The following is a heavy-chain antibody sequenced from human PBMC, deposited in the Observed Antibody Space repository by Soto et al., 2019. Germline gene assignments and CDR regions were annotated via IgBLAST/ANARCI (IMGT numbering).Heavy chain of an antibody. V-gene: IGHV3-23*01. CDR2: ISGSGGST. CDR1: GFTFSSYV. Sequence: EVQLLESGGGLVQPGGSLRLSCAASGFTFSSYVMNWVRQAPGKGLEWVAAISGSGGSTYYGDSVEGRFTVSRDNPKNTLYLQMNSLRAEDTAVHYCARGPRAPPPHDYGMDVWGQGTTVTVSS. J-gene: IGHJ6*02. CDR3: ARGPRAPPPHDYGMDV.